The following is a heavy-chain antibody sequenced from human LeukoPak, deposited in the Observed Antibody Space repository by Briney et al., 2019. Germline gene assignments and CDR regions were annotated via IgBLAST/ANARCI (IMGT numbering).Heavy chain of an antibody. CDR2: VNLQGST. J-gene: IGHJ4*02. D-gene: IGHD3-22*01. V-gene: IGHV4-4*02. CDR1: GGSISNTNW. CDR3: ARRGYFDGSGLDH. Sequence: SGTLSLTCGVSGGSISNTNWWTWVRQPPGKGLEWIGEVNLQGSTNYNPSLKSRVTISLDTSKNQLSLKLSSVTAADTAVYFCARRGYFDGSGLDHWGQGTLVTVSS.